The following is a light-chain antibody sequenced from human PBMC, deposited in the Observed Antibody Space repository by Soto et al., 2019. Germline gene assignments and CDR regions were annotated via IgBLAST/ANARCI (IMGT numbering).Light chain of an antibody. CDR2: GAS. Sequence: EIVLTQSPGSLSLSLGERATLSCRASQSVDSAFFAWYQQKPGQPPRLLMYGASRRATGIPDRFSGSGSGTGFTLTISRLEPEDFAVSSCQQYASSLTFGQGTKVEI. V-gene: IGKV3-20*01. CDR3: QQYASSLT. CDR1: QSVDSAF. J-gene: IGKJ1*01.